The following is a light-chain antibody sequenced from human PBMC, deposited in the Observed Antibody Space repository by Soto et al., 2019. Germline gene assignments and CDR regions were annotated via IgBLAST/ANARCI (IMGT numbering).Light chain of an antibody. Sequence: QSALTQPASVSGSPGQSITISCTGTSSDVGGYNYVSWYQHHPGKAPKLMIYDVSNRPSGVSNRFSGSKSGNTASLTISGLQSEDEADYYCNSYTSTSTSSVFGAGTKVTVL. CDR2: DVS. CDR1: SSDVGGYNY. V-gene: IGLV2-14*03. CDR3: NSYTSTSTSSV. J-gene: IGLJ1*01.